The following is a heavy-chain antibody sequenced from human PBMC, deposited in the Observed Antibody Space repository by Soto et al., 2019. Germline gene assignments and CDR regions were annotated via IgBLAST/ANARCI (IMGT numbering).Heavy chain of an antibody. J-gene: IGHJ4*02. Sequence: EVQLVESGGGLVQPGGSLRLSFAASGFTFSRYAMHWVPQAPGKGLEYVSAISSNGGSPYYASSVKGRFTISSDNSNNPLQHKMGRRGAEDMAVYYWGRGPGSYFDYWGQGTLVTVSS. CDR1: GFTFSRYA. D-gene: IGHD3-10*01. CDR2: ISSNGGSP. CDR3: GRGPGSYFDY. V-gene: IGHV3-64*01.